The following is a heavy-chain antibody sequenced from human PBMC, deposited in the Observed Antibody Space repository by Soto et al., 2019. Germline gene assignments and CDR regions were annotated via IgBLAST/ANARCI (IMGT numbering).Heavy chain of an antibody. CDR1: GGTFSRYA. CDR3: ARDGTLYDSSGYYYLY. D-gene: IGHD3-22*01. CDR2: IIPMFGTA. V-gene: IGHV1-69*13. Sequence: SVKVSCKASGGTFSRYAINWVRQAPGQGLEWMGGIIPMFGTANYAQKFQGRVTVTADESTNTGYMELRSLISEDTAVYYCARDGTLYDSSGYYYLYWGQGTLVTVPS. J-gene: IGHJ4*02.